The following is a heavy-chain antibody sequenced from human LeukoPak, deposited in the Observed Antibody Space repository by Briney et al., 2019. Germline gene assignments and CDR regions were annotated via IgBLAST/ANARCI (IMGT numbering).Heavy chain of an antibody. Sequence: SVKVSCKASGGTFSSYAISWVRQAPGQGLEWMGGIIPIFGTANYAQKFQGRVTITADESTSTAYMELSSLRSEDTAVYYCERERGEVGAVDYWGQGTLVTVSS. D-gene: IGHD1-26*01. V-gene: IGHV1-69*13. CDR1: GGTFSSYA. CDR3: ERERGEVGAVDY. CDR2: IIPIFGTA. J-gene: IGHJ4*02.